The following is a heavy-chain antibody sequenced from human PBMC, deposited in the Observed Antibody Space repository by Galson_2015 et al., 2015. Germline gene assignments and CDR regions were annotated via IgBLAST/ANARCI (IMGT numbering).Heavy chain of an antibody. Sequence: PALVKPTQTLTLTCTFSGFSLSTSGVGVGWIRQPPGKALEWLARIDWDDDKFYSTSQKTRLTISKDTSKNQVVLTMTNMDPVDTATYYCARNAPVLGFLEWPPHYFDSWGQGTPVIVSS. CDR2: IDWDDDK. J-gene: IGHJ4*02. CDR1: GFSLSTSGVG. CDR3: ARNAPVLGFLEWPPHYFDS. D-gene: IGHD3-3*01. V-gene: IGHV2-70*04.